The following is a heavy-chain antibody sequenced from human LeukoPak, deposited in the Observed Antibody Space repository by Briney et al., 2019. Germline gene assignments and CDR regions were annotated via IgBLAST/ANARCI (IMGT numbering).Heavy chain of an antibody. Sequence: GGSLRLSCAVSGFTFSSYAVSWVRQAPGKGLECVSIISGGGGIIYYADSGQGRLTISRDNSKNTVYLQMNSLKTEDTAVYYCTTDTPYVWGSYRYYFDYWGQGTLVTVSS. CDR3: TTDTPYVWGSYRYYFDY. CDR1: GFTFSSYA. D-gene: IGHD3-16*02. V-gene: IGHV3-23*01. J-gene: IGHJ4*02. CDR2: ISGGGGII.